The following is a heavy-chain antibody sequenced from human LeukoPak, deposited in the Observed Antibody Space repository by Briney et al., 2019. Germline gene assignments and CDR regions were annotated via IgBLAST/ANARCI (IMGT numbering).Heavy chain of an antibody. CDR1: GYTFTSYD. CDR3: ARFGTYYDILTGYYISGHDY. CDR2: MNPNSGNT. V-gene: IGHV1-8*01. Sequence: ASVKVSCKASGYTFTSYDINWVRQATGQGLEWMGWMNPNSGNTGYAQKFQGRVTMTRNTSISTAYMELSSLRSEDTAVYYCARFGTYYDILTGYYISGHDYWGQGTLVTVSS. J-gene: IGHJ4*02. D-gene: IGHD3-9*01.